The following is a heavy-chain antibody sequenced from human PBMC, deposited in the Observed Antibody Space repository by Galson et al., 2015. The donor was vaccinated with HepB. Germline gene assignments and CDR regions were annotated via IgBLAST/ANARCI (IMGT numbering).Heavy chain of an antibody. Sequence: SLRLSCAASGFTFSSYAMTWVRQAPGKGLEWVSFISGSGGSSYYADSVQGRLTISRDNSKNTLYLQMNSPRAEDTAVYYCAKERTAALSFDNWGQGTLVTVSS. J-gene: IGHJ4*02. V-gene: IGHV3-23*01. CDR3: AKERTAALSFDN. CDR1: GFTFSSYA. CDR2: ISGSGGSS. D-gene: IGHD6-13*01.